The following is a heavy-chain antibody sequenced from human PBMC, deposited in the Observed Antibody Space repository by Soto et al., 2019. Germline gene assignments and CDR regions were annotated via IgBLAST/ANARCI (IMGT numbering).Heavy chain of an antibody. CDR3: ARDKRDLRFLEWSYYFDY. J-gene: IGHJ4*02. CDR1: GFTFSSYA. Sequence: QVQLVESGGGVVQPGRSLRLSCAASGFTFSSYAMHWVRQAPGKGLEWEAVISYDGSNKYYADSVKGRFTISRDNSKNKQYMRMDSLRAEDTAVYYCARDKRDLRFLEWSYYFDYWGQGTLVTVSS. V-gene: IGHV3-30-3*01. D-gene: IGHD3-3*01. CDR2: ISYDGSNK.